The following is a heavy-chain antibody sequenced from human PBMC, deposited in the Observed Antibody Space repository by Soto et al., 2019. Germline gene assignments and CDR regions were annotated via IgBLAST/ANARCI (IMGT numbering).Heavy chain of an antibody. CDR3: ARHMPSLFSGSSSWSLAY. CDR1: GGSISSSSYY. CDR2: IYYSGST. D-gene: IGHD6-13*01. V-gene: IGHV4-39*01. Sequence: SETLSLTCTVSGGSISSSSYYWGWIRQPPGKGLEWIGSIYYSGSTYYNPSLKSRVTISVDTSKNQFSLKLSSVTAADTAVYYCARHMPSLFSGSSSWSLAYWGQGTLVTVSS. J-gene: IGHJ4*02.